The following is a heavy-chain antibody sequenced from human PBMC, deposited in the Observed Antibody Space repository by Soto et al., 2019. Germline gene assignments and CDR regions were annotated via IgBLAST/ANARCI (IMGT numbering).Heavy chain of an antibody. CDR2: IIPIFGTA. V-gene: IGHV1-69*13. J-gene: IGHJ4*02. CDR1: GGTFGSYA. D-gene: IGHD3-22*01. Sequence: SVKVSCKASGGTFGSYAISWVRQAPGQGLEWMGGIIPIFGTANYAQKFQGRVTITADESTSTAYVELSSLRSEDTAVYYCARANTYYYDSSGYYGFAYWGQGTLVTVSS. CDR3: ARANTYYYDSSGYYGFAY.